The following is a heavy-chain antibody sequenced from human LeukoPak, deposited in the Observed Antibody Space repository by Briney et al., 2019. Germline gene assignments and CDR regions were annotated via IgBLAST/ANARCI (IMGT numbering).Heavy chain of an antibody. J-gene: IGHJ6*02. CDR1: GGTFSSYA. D-gene: IGHD2-2*02. Sequence: ASVKVSCKASGGTFSSYAIRWVRQAPGQGLEWMGRIIPILGIANYAQKFQGRVTITADKSTSTAYMELSSLRSEDTAVYYCARHHCSSTSCYTGLGGYYYYYGMDVWGQGTTVTVSS. CDR2: IIPILGIA. V-gene: IGHV1-69*04. CDR3: ARHHCSSTSCYTGLGGYYYYYGMDV.